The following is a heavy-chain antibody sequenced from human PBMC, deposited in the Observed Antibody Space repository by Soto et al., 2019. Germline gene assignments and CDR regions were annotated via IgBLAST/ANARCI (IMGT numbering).Heavy chain of an antibody. D-gene: IGHD3-10*01. Sequence: GGSLRLSCAASGFTFSSYGMHWVRQAPGKGLEWVAVISYDGSNKYYADSVKGRFTISRDNSKNTLYLQMNSLRAEDTAVYLCSGSHYFPDGWFDPWGQGTLVTVSS. J-gene: IGHJ5*02. CDR1: GFTFSSYG. V-gene: IGHV3-30*03. CDR3: SGSHYFPDGWFDP. CDR2: ISYDGSNK.